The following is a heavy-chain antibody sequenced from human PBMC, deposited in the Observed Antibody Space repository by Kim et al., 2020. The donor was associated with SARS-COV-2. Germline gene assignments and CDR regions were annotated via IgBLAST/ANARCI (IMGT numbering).Heavy chain of an antibody. V-gene: IGHV3-48*03. J-gene: IGHJ5*01. D-gene: IGHD3-10*01. Sequence: YDADSVQGRFTISRDNAKKSLYLQMSSLRGDDTAVYYCARDGVSWFGSPDSWGQGTLVTVSS. CDR3: ARDGVSWFGSPDS.